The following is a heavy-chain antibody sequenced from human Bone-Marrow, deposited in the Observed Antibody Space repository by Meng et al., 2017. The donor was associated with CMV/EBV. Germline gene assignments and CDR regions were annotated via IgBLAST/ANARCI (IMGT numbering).Heavy chain of an antibody. Sequence: ASVKVSCKASGYTFTNNYVHWVRQAPGQGLEWMGIVNPTGIRTTYSQKFQGRVTMTSDSSTSTVYTELSSLRSDDTAVYYCARDVTFGTGDCFDYWGQGTLVPVSS. J-gene: IGHJ4*02. CDR3: ARDVTFGTGDCFDY. CDR1: GYTFTNNY. V-gene: IGHV1-46*01. D-gene: IGHD3-10*01. CDR2: VNPTGIRT.